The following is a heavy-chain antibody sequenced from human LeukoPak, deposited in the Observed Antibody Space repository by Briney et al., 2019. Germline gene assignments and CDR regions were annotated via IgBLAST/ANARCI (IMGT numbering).Heavy chain of an antibody. CDR1: GFTFSSYA. Sequence: GRSLRLSCAASGFTFSSYAMHWVRQAPGKGLEWEAVISYDGSNKYYADSVKGRFTISRDNSKNTLYLQMNSLRAEDTAVYYCARGKSSSGWPDAFDIWGQGTMVTVSS. J-gene: IGHJ3*02. V-gene: IGHV3-30-3*01. D-gene: IGHD6-19*01. CDR2: ISYDGSNK. CDR3: ARGKSSSGWPDAFDI.